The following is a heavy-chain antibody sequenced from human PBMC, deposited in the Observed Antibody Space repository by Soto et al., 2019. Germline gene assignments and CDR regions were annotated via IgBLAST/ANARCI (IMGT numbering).Heavy chain of an antibody. V-gene: IGHV4-38-2*01. CDR3: ARLGLIAVAGTGAFDI. J-gene: IGHJ3*02. CDR2: IYHSGST. CDR1: GYSISSGYY. Sequence: SETLSLTCAVSGYSISSGYYWGWIRQPPWKGLEWIGSIYHSGSTYYNPSLKSRVTISVDTSKNQFSLKLSSVTAADTAVYYCARLGLIAVAGTGAFDIWGQGTMVTVSS. D-gene: IGHD6-19*01.